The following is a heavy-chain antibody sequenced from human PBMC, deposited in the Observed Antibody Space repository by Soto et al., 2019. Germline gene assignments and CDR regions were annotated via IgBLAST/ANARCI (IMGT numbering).Heavy chain of an antibody. V-gene: IGHV3-21*01. D-gene: IGHD6-13*01. CDR1: GFTFRSFT. J-gene: IGHJ5*02. CDR3: TGDASRDSSARGWFDP. Sequence: GGSLRLSCAASGFTFRSFTMNWVRQAPGKGLEWVSTISSNNAYVYYTDALRGRFTISRDNAKNSLHLQMNSLRAEDTAVYYCTGDASRDSSARGWFDPWGPGTLVTVSS. CDR2: ISSNNAYV.